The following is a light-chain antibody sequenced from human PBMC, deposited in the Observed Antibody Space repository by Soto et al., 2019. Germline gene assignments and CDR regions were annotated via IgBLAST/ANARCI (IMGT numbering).Light chain of an antibody. Sequence: QMTQTQSSLSASVGDRVTITFQASQGITNYLNWYQQKPGKAPKLLIYGASNLETGVPSRFSGSGSGTDFTFTISSLQAEDIATYFCQQSDSVFTFGQRTRLAI. J-gene: IGKJ5*01. CDR3: QQSDSVFT. CDR2: GAS. CDR1: QGITNY. V-gene: IGKV1-33*01.